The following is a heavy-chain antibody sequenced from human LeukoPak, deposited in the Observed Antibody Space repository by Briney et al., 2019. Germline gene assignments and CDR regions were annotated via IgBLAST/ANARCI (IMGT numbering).Heavy chain of an antibody. Sequence: GGSLRLSCEASGFIFRSYAMHWVRQAPGKGLQWVAFISYDGSKKYYADSVKGRFTISRDNSMNTLDLQMNSLRAEDTAVCYCAKLGYDSSGSPRLVDFWGQGTLVTVSS. V-gene: IGHV3-30*18. D-gene: IGHD6-19*01. CDR1: GFIFRSYA. CDR3: AKLGYDSSGSPRLVDF. J-gene: IGHJ4*02. CDR2: ISYDGSKK.